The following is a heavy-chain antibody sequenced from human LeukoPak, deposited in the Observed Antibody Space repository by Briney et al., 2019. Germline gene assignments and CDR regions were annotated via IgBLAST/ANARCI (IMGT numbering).Heavy chain of an antibody. CDR3: SDGFDI. V-gene: IGHV3-9*01. Sequence: SGGSLRLSCAASGFTFDDFAMQWVRQAPGKGLEWVSGINFNSSSIGYADSVKGRFTISRDNAKNSLYLQMNSLRAEDTALYYCSDGFDIWGKGQWSPSLQ. CDR2: INFNSSSI. CDR1: GFTFDDFA. J-gene: IGHJ3*02.